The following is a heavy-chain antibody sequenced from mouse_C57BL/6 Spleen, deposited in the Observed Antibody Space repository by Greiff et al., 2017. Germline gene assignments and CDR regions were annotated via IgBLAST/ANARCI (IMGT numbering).Heavy chain of an antibody. J-gene: IGHJ4*01. CDR2: IWTGGGT. CDR3: ARAYSNYNAIDY. CDR1: GFSLTNYA. V-gene: IGHV2-9-1*01. Sequence: VKVVESGPGLVAPSQCLSITCTVSGFSLTNYAISWVRQPPGKGLEWLGVIWTGGGTNYNSALKSRLSISKDNSKSQVFLKMNSLQTDDTARYYCARAYSNYNAIDYWGQGTSVTVSS. D-gene: IGHD2-5*01.